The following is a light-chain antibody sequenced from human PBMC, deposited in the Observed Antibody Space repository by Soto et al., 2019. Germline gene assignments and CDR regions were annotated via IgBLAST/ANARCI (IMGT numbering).Light chain of an antibody. CDR1: SSDVGGYNY. Sequence: ALTQPPSASGAPGQSVTISCTGTSSDVGGYNYVSWYQQHPGKAPKLMIYEVSKRPSGVPDRFSGSKSGNTASLTVSGLQAEDEADYYCSSYAGSNNVVFGGGTKVTVL. J-gene: IGLJ2*01. CDR2: EVS. V-gene: IGLV2-8*01. CDR3: SSYAGSNNVV.